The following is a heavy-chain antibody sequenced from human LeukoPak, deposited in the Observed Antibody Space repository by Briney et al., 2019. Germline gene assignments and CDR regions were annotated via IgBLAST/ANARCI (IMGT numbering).Heavy chain of an antibody. CDR3: ARLGEAGYYYYYGMDV. CDR2: INHSGST. V-gene: IGHV4-34*01. D-gene: IGHD6-13*01. Sequence: SETLSLTCTVSGGSISSDYWSWIRQPPGKGLEWIGEINHSGSTNYNPSLKSRVTISVDKSKNQFSLKLSSVTAADTAVYYCARLGEAGYYYYYGMDVWGQGTTVTVSS. J-gene: IGHJ6*02. CDR1: GGSISSDY.